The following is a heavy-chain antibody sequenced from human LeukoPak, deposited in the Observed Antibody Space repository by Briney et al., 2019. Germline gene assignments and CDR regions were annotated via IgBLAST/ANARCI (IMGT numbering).Heavy chain of an antibody. CDR2: INPNSGGT. CDR1: GHTFTDYY. CDR3: ARGADSSGYYSIFYFDY. V-gene: IGHV1-2*02. Sequence: ASVKVSCKASGHTFTDYYWHWVRQAPGQGLEWMGWINPNSGGTNYAQKFQGRVTMTRDTSVSTAYMELSGLTSDDTAVYYCARGADSSGYYSIFYFDYWGQGTLVTVSS. J-gene: IGHJ4*02. D-gene: IGHD3-22*01.